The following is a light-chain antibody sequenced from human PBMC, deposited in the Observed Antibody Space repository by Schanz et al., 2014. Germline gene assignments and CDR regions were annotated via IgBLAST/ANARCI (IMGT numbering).Light chain of an antibody. J-gene: IGLJ3*02. CDR3: QSYDGSIWV. V-gene: IGLV2-11*01. CDR2: DVS. CDR1: SSDVGGHNY. Sequence: QSALTQPRSVSGSPGQSVTISCAGTSSDVGGHNYVSWYQHHPGKAPKLMIYDVSDRPSGVSNRFSGSKSGNTASLTISGLQAEDEADYYCQSYDGSIWVFGGGTKLTVL.